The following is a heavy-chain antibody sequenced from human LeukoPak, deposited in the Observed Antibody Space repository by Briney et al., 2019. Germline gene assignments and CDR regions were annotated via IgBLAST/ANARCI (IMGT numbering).Heavy chain of an antibody. CDR3: ARDQAVVVPAARAFDI. J-gene: IGHJ3*02. V-gene: IGHV4-31*03. CDR2: IYYSGST. CDR1: GGSISSGGYY. D-gene: IGHD2-2*01. Sequence: PSQTLSLTCTVSGGSISSGGYYWSWIRQHPGKGLEWIGHIYYSGSTYYNPSLKSRVTISVDTSKNQFSLKLSSVTAADTAVYYCARDQAVVVPAARAFDIWGQGTMVTVSS.